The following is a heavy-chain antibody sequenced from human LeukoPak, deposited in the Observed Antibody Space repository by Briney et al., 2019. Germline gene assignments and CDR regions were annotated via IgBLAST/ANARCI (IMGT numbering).Heavy chain of an antibody. CDR3: ATCGSGSSPYYYYYHYMDV. D-gene: IGHD3-10*01. CDR1: GFTFSSYA. V-gene: IGHV3-23*01. Sequence: GGSLRLSCAASGFTFSSYAMSWVRQAPGKGLEWVSAIVGTIGSTYYADSVKGRFTISRDNSKNTLYLQMNSLRAEDTAVYYCATCGSGSSPYYYYYHYMDVWDKGTTVTVSS. J-gene: IGHJ6*03. CDR2: IVGTIGST.